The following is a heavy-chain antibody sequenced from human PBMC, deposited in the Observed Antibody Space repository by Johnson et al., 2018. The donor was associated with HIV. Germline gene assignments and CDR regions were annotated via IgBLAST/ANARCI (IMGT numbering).Heavy chain of an antibody. CDR3: TTDLAAVGSGAFDI. J-gene: IGHJ3*02. CDR2: IWYDGSNK. CDR1: GFTFSSYG. Sequence: QVQLVESGGGVVQPGRSLRPSCAASGFTFSSYGMHWVRQAPGKGLEWVAVIWYDGSNKYYADSVKGRFTISRDNSKNTLYLQMNSLKTEDTAVYYCTTDLAAVGSGAFDIWGQGTMVTVSS. V-gene: IGHV3-33*01. D-gene: IGHD6-13*01.